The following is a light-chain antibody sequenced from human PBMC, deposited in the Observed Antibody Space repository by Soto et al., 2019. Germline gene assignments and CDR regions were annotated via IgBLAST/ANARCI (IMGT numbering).Light chain of an antibody. Sequence: EIVLTQSPGTLSLSPGERATLSCRASQSVSSSYLAWYQQKPGQAPRLLIYGASSSATGIPDRFSGSGSGTDITLTISRLESEDFAVYYCQQYGSSRWTFGQGTKVDIK. V-gene: IGKV3-20*01. CDR3: QQYGSSRWT. CDR1: QSVSSSY. CDR2: GAS. J-gene: IGKJ1*01.